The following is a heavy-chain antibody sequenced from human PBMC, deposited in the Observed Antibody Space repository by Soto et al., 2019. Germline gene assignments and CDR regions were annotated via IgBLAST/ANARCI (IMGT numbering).Heavy chain of an antibody. J-gene: IGHJ5*02. CDR1: GFTFRDHA. V-gene: IGHV3-23*01. CDR2: ISANSASI. Sequence: GGSLRLSCVGSGFTFRDHAMRWVRQAPGRGLEWVSAISANSASIQHADSVKGRFSVSRDNAKNTVYLQMDNLRTEDSAVYYCAKDRYYDTPGWFDPWGQGCRVTVSS. D-gene: IGHD3-22*01. CDR3: AKDRYYDTPGWFDP.